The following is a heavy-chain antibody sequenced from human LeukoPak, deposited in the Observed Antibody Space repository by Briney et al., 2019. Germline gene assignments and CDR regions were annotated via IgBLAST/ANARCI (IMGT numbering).Heavy chain of an antibody. D-gene: IGHD3-16*01. J-gene: IGHJ4*02. Sequence: GGSLRLSCAASGFTFSSYSMTWVRQAPGKGLEWVSYISSSSSTIYYADSVKGRFTISRDNAKNSLYLQMNSLRDEDTAVYYCARSVLGTTYYDYVWGSLRFDYWGQGTLVTVSS. CDR3: ARSVLGTTYYDYVWGSLRFDY. CDR2: ISSSSSTI. V-gene: IGHV3-48*02. CDR1: GFTFSSYS.